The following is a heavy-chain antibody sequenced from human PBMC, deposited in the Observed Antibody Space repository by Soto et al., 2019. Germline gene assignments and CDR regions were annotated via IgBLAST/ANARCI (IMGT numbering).Heavy chain of an antibody. Sequence: GGSLRLSCAASGFTFSSYSMSWVRQAPWKGLEWVSAISGSGVSTYYADSVKGRFTISRDNSKNTLYLQMNSLRAEDTAVYYCAKDGFSTEDLAEAGSDYWGQGTLVTVSS. CDR3: AKDGFSTEDLAEAGSDY. D-gene: IGHD6-13*01. CDR2: ISGSGVST. CDR1: GFTFSSYS. V-gene: IGHV3-23*01. J-gene: IGHJ4*02.